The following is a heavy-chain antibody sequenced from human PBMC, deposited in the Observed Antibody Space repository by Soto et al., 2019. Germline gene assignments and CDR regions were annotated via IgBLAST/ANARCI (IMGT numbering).Heavy chain of an antibody. CDR3: ARDSSGYYLTYLFDY. CDR2: INPSGGST. CDR1: GYTFTSFY. J-gene: IGHJ4*02. Sequence: ASVKVSCKASGYTFTSFYIHWVRQAPGQGLEWMGIINPSGGSTSYAQKFQGRVTMTRDTSTSTVYMELSSLRSEDTAVYYCARDSSGYYLTYLFDYWGQGTLVTVSS. V-gene: IGHV1-46*01. D-gene: IGHD3-22*01.